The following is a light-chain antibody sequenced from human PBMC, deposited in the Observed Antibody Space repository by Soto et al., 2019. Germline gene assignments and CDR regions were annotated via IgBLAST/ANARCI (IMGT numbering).Light chain of an antibody. V-gene: IGKV3-11*01. CDR3: QQRSLLLPT. CDR1: QSAGTY. Sequence: EIVLTQSPDILSLSPGERATLSCRASQSAGTYLAWYQQKPGQPPRLLIYDASKRATGVPSRFSGSGSGTDFTLTISSLEPEDFALYYCQQRSLLLPTFGGGTKVEIK. CDR2: DAS. J-gene: IGKJ4*01.